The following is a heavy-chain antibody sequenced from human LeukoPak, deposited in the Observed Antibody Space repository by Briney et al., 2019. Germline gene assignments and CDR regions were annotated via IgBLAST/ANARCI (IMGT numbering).Heavy chain of an antibody. CDR2: INLDGSQK. CDR1: GFTFSNSW. CDR3: ATDRGPNTFDH. D-gene: IGHD1/OR15-1a*01. V-gene: IGHV3-7*01. Sequence: PGGSLRLSCAASGFTFSNSWMTWVRQAPGKGLEWVANINLDGSQKYYVDSVNGRFTASRDNGKNSLYLEMNSLRIEDTAVYYCATDRGPNTFDHWGQGTLITVSS. J-gene: IGHJ4*02.